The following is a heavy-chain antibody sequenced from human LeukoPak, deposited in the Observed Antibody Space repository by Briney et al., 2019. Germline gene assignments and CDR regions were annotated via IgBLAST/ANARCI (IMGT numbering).Heavy chain of an antibody. CDR2: ISAYNGNT. CDR1: GGTFSSYA. V-gene: IGHV1-18*01. D-gene: IGHD2-21*01. CDR3: ARDAEALVIAQNDAFDI. J-gene: IGHJ3*02. Sequence: ASVKVSCKASGGTFSSYAISWVRQAPGQGLEWMGWISAYNGNTNYAQKLQGRVTMTTDTSTSTAYMELRSLRSDDTAVYYCARDAEALVIAQNDAFDIWGQGTMVTVSS.